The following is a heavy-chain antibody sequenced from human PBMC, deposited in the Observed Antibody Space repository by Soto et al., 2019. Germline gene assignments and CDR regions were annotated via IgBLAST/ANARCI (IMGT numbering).Heavy chain of an antibody. CDR2: IYYSGST. Sequence: PSETLSLTCTVSGGSISSYYWSWIRQPPGKGLEWIGYIYYSGSTNYNPSLKSRVTVSVDTSKNQFSLKLSSVTAADTAVYYCARDHYGGFDYWGQGTLVTVS. CDR1: GGSISSYY. J-gene: IGHJ4*02. CDR3: ARDHYGGFDY. V-gene: IGHV4-59*01. D-gene: IGHD4-17*01.